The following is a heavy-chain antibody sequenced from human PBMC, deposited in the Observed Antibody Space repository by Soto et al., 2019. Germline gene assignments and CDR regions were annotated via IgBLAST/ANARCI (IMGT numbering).Heavy chain of an antibody. Sequence: GGSLRLSCAASGFTFSSYAMSWARQAPGKGLEWVSAISGSGGSTYYADSVKGRFTISRDNSKNTLYLQMNSLRAEDTAVYYCAKVIGIIAARLYYFDYRGQGTPVTVSS. CDR2: ISGSGGST. V-gene: IGHV3-23*01. J-gene: IGHJ4*02. CDR3: AKVIGIIAARLYYFDY. CDR1: GFTFSSYA. D-gene: IGHD6-6*01.